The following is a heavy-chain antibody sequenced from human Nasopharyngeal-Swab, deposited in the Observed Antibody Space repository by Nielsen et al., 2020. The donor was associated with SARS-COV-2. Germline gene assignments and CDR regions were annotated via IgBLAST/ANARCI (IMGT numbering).Heavy chain of an antibody. CDR2: MNPNSGNT. CDR3: ARDTRMSYYYCYGMDV. D-gene: IGHD2-15*01. CDR1: GYTFTSYD. Sequence: ASVKVSCKASGYTFTSYDINWVRQATGQGLEWMGWMNPNSGNTGYAQKFQGRVTMTRNTSISTAYMELSSLRSEDTAVYYCARDTRMSYYYCYGMDVWGQGTTVTVSS. V-gene: IGHV1-8*01. J-gene: IGHJ6*02.